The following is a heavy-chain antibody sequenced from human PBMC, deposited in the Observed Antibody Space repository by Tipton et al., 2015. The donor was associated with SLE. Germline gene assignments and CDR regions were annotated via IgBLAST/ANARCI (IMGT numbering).Heavy chain of an antibody. J-gene: IGHJ3*02. CDR1: GFTFDDYA. Sequence: AVSGFTFDDYAMHWVRQAPGKGLEWVSGISWNSGSIGYADSVKGRFTISRDNAKNSLYLQMNSLRAEDTALYYCAKGGDGGAFDIWGQGTMVTVSS. D-gene: IGHD3-10*01. V-gene: IGHV3-9*01. CDR2: ISWNSGSI. CDR3: AKGGDGGAFDI.